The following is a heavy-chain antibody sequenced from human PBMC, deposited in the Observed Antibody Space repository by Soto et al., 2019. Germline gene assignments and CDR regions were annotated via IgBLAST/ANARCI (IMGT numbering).Heavy chain of an antibody. CDR2: MNPNSGNT. D-gene: IGHD3-22*01. J-gene: IGHJ4*02. CDR3: APINYYDSRDNLADY. CDR1: GYTFTSYD. Sequence: QVQLVQSGAEVKKPGASVKVSCKASGYTFTSYDINWVRQATGQGIEWMGWMNPNSGNTGYAQKFQGRVTMTRNTSISTAYLELSSLRSEDTAVYYCAPINYYDSRDNLADYWGQGTLVTVSS. V-gene: IGHV1-8*01.